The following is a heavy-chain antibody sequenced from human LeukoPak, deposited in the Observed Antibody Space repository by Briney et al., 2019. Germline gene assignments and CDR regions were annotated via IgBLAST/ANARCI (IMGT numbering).Heavy chain of an antibody. CDR2: IYYSGST. D-gene: IGHD2-15*01. CDR1: GFTVSSNY. CDR3: ARAPQYCSGGSCYAEAAFDI. J-gene: IGHJ3*02. V-gene: IGHV4-59*02. Sequence: PGGSLRLSCEASGFTVSSNYMSWVRQAPGKGLEWIGYIYYSGSTNYNPSLKSRVTISVDTSKNQFSLKLSSVTAADTAVYYCARAPQYCSGGSCYAEAAFDIWGQGTMVTVSS.